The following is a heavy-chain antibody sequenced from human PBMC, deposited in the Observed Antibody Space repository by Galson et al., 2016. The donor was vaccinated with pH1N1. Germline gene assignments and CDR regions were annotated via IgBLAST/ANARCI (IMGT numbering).Heavy chain of an antibody. CDR2: VYPPDSDT. Sequence: QSGAEVKKAGESLKISCKGSGYTFTTYWIAWVRQMPGKGLEWMGIVYPPDSDTRYSPSFEGQVTISADKSISTAYLQWSSLKASDTATYYCARFNYGDYVNYFDYWGQGTLVTVSS. V-gene: IGHV5-51*03. J-gene: IGHJ4*02. D-gene: IGHD4-17*01. CDR1: GYTFTTYW. CDR3: ARFNYGDYVNYFDY.